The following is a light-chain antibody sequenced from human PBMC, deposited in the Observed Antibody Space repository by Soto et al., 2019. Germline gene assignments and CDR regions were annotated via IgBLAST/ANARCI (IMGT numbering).Light chain of an antibody. CDR1: SSNIGSTT. CDR3: AAWDDSLNGVV. CDR2: NNN. J-gene: IGLJ3*02. V-gene: IGLV1-44*01. Sequence: QPVLTQPPSASGTPGQRVTIACSGSSSNIGSTTVKWYQQLPGTVPKLLIYNNNQRPSGVPDRFSGSKSGTSASLAISGLQSEDEADYYCAAWDDSLNGVVFGGGTKVTVL.